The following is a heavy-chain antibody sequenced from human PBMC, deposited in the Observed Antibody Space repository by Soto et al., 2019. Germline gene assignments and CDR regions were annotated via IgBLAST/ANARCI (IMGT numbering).Heavy chain of an antibody. J-gene: IGHJ3*02. CDR3: VRGDYGGNSGDGAFDI. Sequence: QVQLVESGGGVVQPGRSLRLSCAASGFTFSNFYMHWVRQAPGKGLEWVAVMSYDGNNKDYADSVKGRFTISRDNSKNTLYLQVNSLRPEDTAVYYCVRGDYGGNSGDGAFDIWGRGTMVTVSA. CDR1: GFTFSNFY. CDR2: MSYDGNNK. D-gene: IGHD4-17*01. V-gene: IGHV3-30*14.